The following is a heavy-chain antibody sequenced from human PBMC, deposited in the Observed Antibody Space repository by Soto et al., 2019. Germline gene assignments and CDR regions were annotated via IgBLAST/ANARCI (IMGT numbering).Heavy chain of an antibody. CDR1: GESITSVGYY. J-gene: IGHJ4*02. V-gene: IGHV4-31*03. Sequence: QVQLQESGPGLVKPSQTLSLTCSVSGESITSVGYYWTWVRQPPGKGLEWIGFISYTGSTFYNSSLRSRVTISSHTSQNQFSLDLKSVTVADTAVYYCTRGDFWGQGVLVTVSS. CDR2: ISYTGST. CDR3: TRGDF.